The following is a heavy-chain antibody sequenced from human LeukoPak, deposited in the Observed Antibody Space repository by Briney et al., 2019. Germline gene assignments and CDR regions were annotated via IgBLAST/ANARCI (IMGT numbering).Heavy chain of an antibody. CDR1: GYSFTSYW. D-gene: IGHD6-19*01. J-gene: IGHJ3*02. V-gene: IGHV5-51*01. CDR2: IYPGDSDT. Sequence: GESLKISCKGSGYSFTSYWIGWVRQMPGKGLEWMGIIYPGDSDTRYSPSFQGQVTISADKSISTAYLQWRSLKASDTAMYYCARPPQTYSSGWPDAFDIWGQGKMVTVSS. CDR3: ARPPQTYSSGWPDAFDI.